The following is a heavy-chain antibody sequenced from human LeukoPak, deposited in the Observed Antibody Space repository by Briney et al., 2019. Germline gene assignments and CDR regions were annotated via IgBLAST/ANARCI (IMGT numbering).Heavy chain of an antibody. D-gene: IGHD4-17*01. CDR1: GGTFSSYA. V-gene: IGHV1-69*06. CDR3: ARDGGDYGDYEGAFDI. Sequence: ASVKVSCKASGGTFSSYAISWVRQAPGQGLEWMGGIIPIFGTANYAQKFQGRVTITGDKSTSTAYMELSSLRSEDTAVYYCARDGGDYGDYEGAFDIWGQGTMVTVSS. CDR2: IIPIFGTA. J-gene: IGHJ3*02.